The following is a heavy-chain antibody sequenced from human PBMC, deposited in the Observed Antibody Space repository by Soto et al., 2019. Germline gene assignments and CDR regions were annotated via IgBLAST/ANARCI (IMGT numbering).Heavy chain of an antibody. CDR2: IYYSGST. J-gene: IGHJ4*02. CDR1: GGSVSSGSYY. D-gene: IGHD4-17*01. Sequence: SETLSLTCTVSGGSVSSGSYYWSWIRQPPGKGLEWIGYIYYSGSTNYNPSLKSRVTISVDTSKNQFSLKLSSVTAADTAVYYCARDRYGDRYFDYWGQGTLVTVSS. CDR3: ARDRYGDRYFDY. V-gene: IGHV4-61*01.